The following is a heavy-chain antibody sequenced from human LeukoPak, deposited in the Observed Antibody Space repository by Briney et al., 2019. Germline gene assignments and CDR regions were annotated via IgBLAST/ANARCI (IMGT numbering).Heavy chain of an antibody. J-gene: IGHJ4*02. V-gene: IGHV5-51*03. CDR2: IYPGDSDT. Sequence: TGESLKISCKGSGYSFTSYWIGWVRQMPGKGLEWMGIIYPGDSDTRYSPSFQGQVPISADKSISTAYLQWSSLKASDTAMYYCARLGRYYYDSSGYYYADYWGQGTLVTVSS. CDR3: ARLGRYYYDSSGYYYADY. D-gene: IGHD3-22*01. CDR1: GYSFTSYW.